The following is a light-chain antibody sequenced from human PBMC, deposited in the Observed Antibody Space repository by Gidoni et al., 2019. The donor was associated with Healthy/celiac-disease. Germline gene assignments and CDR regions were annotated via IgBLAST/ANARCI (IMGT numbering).Light chain of an antibody. Sequence: EIVLTQSPATLSLSPGERDTISCSASQSVSSYLAWYQQKPGQAPRLLIYDASNSATGIPARFSGSGSGTDFTLTISSLEPEDFAVYYCQQRSNWPYTFGQGTKLEIK. CDR1: QSVSSY. V-gene: IGKV3-11*01. J-gene: IGKJ2*01. CDR3: QQRSNWPYT. CDR2: DAS.